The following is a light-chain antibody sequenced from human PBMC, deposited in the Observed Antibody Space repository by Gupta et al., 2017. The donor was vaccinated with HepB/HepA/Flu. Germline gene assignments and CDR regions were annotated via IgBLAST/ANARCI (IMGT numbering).Light chain of an antibody. Sequence: QSALTQPRSLSGSPGQSVTVSCTGTSSDVGGYNYVSWYQQHPVKAPKLMIADVSERPSGVPDRFSGSKSGNTASLIIYGLQAEDEADYYCCSYEGSETYVVFGGGTKLTGL. J-gene: IGLJ2*01. CDR3: CSYEGSETYVV. CDR1: SSDVGGYNY. V-gene: IGLV2-11*01. CDR2: DVS.